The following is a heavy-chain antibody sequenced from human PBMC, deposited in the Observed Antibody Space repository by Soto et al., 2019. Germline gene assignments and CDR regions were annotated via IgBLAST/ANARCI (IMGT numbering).Heavy chain of an antibody. D-gene: IGHD3-3*01. CDR1: GGSFGNSA. CDR3: ATGVIWIGYFTVDS. Sequence: SVKVSCKASGGSFGNSAINWVRQTPGQGLEWLGGFIPVYRTLNYAQKFQGRVTITADESTGTAYMTLSSLASDDTAVYYCATGVIWIGYFTVDSWGQGTRVTVSS. V-gene: IGHV1-69*13. CDR2: FIPVYRTL. J-gene: IGHJ4*02.